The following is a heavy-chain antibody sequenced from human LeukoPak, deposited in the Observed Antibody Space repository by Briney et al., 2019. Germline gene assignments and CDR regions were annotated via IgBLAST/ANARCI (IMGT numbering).Heavy chain of an antibody. Sequence: GGSLRLSCAVSGITLSNYGMSWVRKAPGRGLEWVAGMSGSGGGTNYADSVKGRFTVSRDNSKNTLYLQMKSLRAEDTAVYFCAKRGVVIRVILVGFYKEAYYFDSWGQGALVTVSS. CDR2: MSGSGGGT. CDR3: AKRGVVIRVILVGFYKEAYYFDS. CDR1: GITLSNYG. V-gene: IGHV3-23*01. D-gene: IGHD3-22*01. J-gene: IGHJ4*02.